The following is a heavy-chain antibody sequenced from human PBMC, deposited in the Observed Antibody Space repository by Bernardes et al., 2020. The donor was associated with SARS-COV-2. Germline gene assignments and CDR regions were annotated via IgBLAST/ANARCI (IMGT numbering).Heavy chain of an antibody. V-gene: IGHV3-23*01. CDR2: ISISGGGP. Sequence: GGSLRLSCAASGFTFSNYAMTWVRQAPGKGLEWVSTISISGGGPFYADSVKGRFTISRDNSKKSLYLHMNSLRAEDTAVYYCTRDVAAADDYWGQGTLVTVSS. CDR3: TRDVAAADDY. CDR1: GFTFSNYA. D-gene: IGHD6-25*01. J-gene: IGHJ4*02.